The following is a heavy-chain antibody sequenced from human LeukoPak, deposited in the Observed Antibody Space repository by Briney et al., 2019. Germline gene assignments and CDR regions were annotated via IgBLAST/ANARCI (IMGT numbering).Heavy chain of an antibody. Sequence: ASVKVSCKASGYTFIGYYMHWVRQAPGQGLEWMGWINPNSGGTNYAQKFQGRVTMTRDTSISTAYMELNRLRSDDTAVYYCASDHEAGDRFYNWFDPWGQGTLVTVSS. CDR2: INPNSGGT. V-gene: IGHV1-2*02. J-gene: IGHJ5*02. CDR3: ASDHEAGDRFYNWFDP. D-gene: IGHD3-10*01. CDR1: GYTFIGYY.